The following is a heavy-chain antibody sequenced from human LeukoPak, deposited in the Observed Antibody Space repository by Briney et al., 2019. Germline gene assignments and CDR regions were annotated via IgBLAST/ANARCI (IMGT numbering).Heavy chain of an antibody. CDR3: ARAVDVGNWFDP. Sequence: PSETLSLTCTVSGGSISSYYWSWIRQPAGKGLEWIGRIYTSWNTNYNPSLKSRVTMSLDTSKNQFSLKLSSVTAADMAVYYCARAVDVGNWFDPWGQGTLVTVSS. J-gene: IGHJ5*02. V-gene: IGHV4-4*07. CDR2: IYTSWNT. D-gene: IGHD1-26*01. CDR1: GGSISSYY.